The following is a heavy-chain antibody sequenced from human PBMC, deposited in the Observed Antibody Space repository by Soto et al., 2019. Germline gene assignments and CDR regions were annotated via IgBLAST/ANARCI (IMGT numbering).Heavy chain of an antibody. D-gene: IGHD4-4*01. CDR2: INAGNGNT. V-gene: IGHV1-3*01. CDR3: ARVGDSNYYYYYMDV. J-gene: IGHJ6*03. Sequence: QVPLVQSGAEVKKPGASVKVSCKASGYTFTSYAMHWVRQAPGQRLEWMGWINAGNGNTKYSQKFQGRVTITRDTSASTAYMELRSLRSEDTAVYYCARVGDSNYYYYYMDVWGKGTTVTVSS. CDR1: GYTFTSYA.